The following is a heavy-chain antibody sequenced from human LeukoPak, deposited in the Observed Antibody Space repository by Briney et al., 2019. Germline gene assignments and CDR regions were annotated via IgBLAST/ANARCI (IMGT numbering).Heavy chain of an antibody. CDR1: GFTFSSYW. CDR2: INQDGSDK. V-gene: IGHV3-7*01. D-gene: IGHD6-6*01. CDR3: ARDTSVYSSSLDASCFDY. J-gene: IGHJ4*02. Sequence: GGSLRLSCAASGFTFSSYWMSWVRQAPGKGLEWVANINQDGSDKYYADSVKGRFTISRDNAKNTLYLQMNSRRAEDTAVYYCARDTSVYSSSLDASCFDYWGQGHLVPVSS.